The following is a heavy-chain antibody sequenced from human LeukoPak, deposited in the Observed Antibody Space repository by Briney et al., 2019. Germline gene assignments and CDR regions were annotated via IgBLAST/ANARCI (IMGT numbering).Heavy chain of an antibody. CDR2: INPNSGGT. CDR3: ARDSYYDSSGYYSSEYFQH. J-gene: IGHJ1*01. V-gene: IGHV1-2*02. D-gene: IGHD3-22*01. CDR1: GYTFTGYY. Sequence: ASVTVSCKGSGYTFTGYYMHWVRQAPGQGLEWMGWINPNSGGTNYAQKFQGRVTMTRDTSISTAYMELSRLRSDDTAVYYCARDSYYDSSGYYSSEYFQHWGQGTLVTVSS.